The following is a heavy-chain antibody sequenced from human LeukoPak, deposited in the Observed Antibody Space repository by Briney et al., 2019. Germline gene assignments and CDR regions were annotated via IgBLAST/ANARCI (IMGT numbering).Heavy chain of an antibody. V-gene: IGHV4-59*08. Sequence: SETLSLTCTVSGGSISSYYWSWIRQPPGKGLEWIGYIYYSGSTNYNPSLKSRVTISVDTSKNQFSLKLSSVTAADTAVYYCARHIPTWGVEYYFDYWGQGTLVTVSS. J-gene: IGHJ4*02. CDR1: GGSISSYY. CDR3: ARHIPTWGVEYYFDY. CDR2: IYYSGST. D-gene: IGHD2/OR15-2a*01.